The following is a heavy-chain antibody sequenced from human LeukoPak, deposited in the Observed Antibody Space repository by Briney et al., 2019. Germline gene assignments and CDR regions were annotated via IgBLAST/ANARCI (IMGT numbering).Heavy chain of an antibody. V-gene: IGHV3-21*01. D-gene: IGHD2-2*01. CDR3: ARGSYCSSTSCRYFED. CDR2: ISISSSYI. CDR1: GFTFTYHS. J-gene: IGHJ4*02. Sequence: GGSLRLPCAASGFTFTYHSMNWVRQAPGKGLEWVSSISISSSYIYYADSVKGRFTISRDNAKNSLYLQMNSLTAEDTAVYYCARGSYCSSTSCRYFEDWGQGTLVTVSS.